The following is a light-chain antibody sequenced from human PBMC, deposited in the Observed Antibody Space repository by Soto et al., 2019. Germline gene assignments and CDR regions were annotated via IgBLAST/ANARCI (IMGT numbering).Light chain of an antibody. CDR2: TND. V-gene: IGLV1-44*01. J-gene: IGLJ2*01. CDR3: ATWDDSLYGMV. Sequence: QSVLTQPPSASGTPGQWVTISCSGGSSNIGRNPVNWYLQLPGTAPKLLIYTNDRRPSGVPDRVSASKSGTSASLTISGLQSEDEADYYCATWDDSLYGMVFGGGTKVTVL. CDR1: SSNIGRNP.